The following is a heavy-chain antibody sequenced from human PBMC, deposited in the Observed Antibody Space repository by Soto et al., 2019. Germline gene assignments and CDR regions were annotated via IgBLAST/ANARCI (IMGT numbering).Heavy chain of an antibody. Sequence: QVQLQESGPGLVKPSETLSLTCTVSGGSISSYYWSWIRQPPGKGLEWIGYIYYSGSTNYNPSLKSRVTLSVDTYKNQFSLKLSSVTAADTAVYYCARILYERGNWFYPWGTVTLVTVSS. D-gene: IGHD2-8*01. CDR1: GGSISSYY. CDR3: ARILYERGNWFYP. V-gene: IGHV4-59*08. J-gene: IGHJ5*02. CDR2: IYYSGST.